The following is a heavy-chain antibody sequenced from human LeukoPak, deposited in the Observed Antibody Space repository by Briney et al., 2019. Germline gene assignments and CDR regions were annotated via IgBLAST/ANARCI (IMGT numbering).Heavy chain of an antibody. V-gene: IGHV1-69*13. J-gene: IGHJ4*02. D-gene: IGHD4-11*01. CDR2: IIPIFGTA. CDR1: GGTFSSYA. Sequence: PVKVSCKASGGTFSSYAISWVRQAPGQGLEWMGGIIPIFGTANYAQKFRGRVTITADESTSTAYMELSSLRSEDTAVYYCSRTTHAQFDYWGQGTLVTVSS. CDR3: SRTTHAQFDY.